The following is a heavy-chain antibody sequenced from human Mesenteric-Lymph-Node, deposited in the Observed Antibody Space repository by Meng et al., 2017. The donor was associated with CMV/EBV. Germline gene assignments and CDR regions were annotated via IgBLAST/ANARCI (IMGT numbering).Heavy chain of an antibody. Sequence: GGSLRLSCATSGFTFNNYAMIWVRQAPGQGLEWVAVIWFDGSNKYYADSVKGRFTISRDNSKNTLYLQMNSLRVEDTAVYYCAKDVAFNCFDPWGQGTLVTVSS. D-gene: IGHD2-21*01. J-gene: IGHJ5*02. V-gene: IGHV3-33*06. CDR1: GFTFNNYA. CDR3: AKDVAFNCFDP. CDR2: IWFDGSNK.